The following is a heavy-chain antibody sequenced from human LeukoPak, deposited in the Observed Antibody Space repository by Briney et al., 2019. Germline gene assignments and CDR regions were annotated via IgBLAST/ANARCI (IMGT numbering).Heavy chain of an antibody. CDR3: ARDGDSGGYYYGPFDN. CDR1: GFTFSLFG. CDR2: ISSSRRTI. V-gene: IGHV3-48*04. J-gene: IGHJ4*02. Sequence: GGSLRLSCAASGFTFSLFGMTWVRQAPGKGLEWISYISSSRRTINYADSVKGRFTISRDNAKNSLYLQMNNLRAEDTAVYYCARDGDSGGYYYGPFDNWGQGTLVTVSS. D-gene: IGHD3-22*01.